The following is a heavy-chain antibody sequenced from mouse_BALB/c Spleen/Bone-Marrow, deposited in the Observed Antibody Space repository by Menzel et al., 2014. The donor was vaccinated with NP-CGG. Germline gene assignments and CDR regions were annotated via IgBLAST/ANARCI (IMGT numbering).Heavy chain of an antibody. CDR2: ILPGSDST. V-gene: IGHV1-9*01. J-gene: IGHJ4*01. CDR1: GYTFSNYW. D-gene: IGHD6-1*01. CDR3: ARMLADSYAMDY. Sequence: QVQLQQSGVELMKPGASVKISCKATGYTFSNYWIEWVKQRPGHGLEWIGEILPGSDSTNYTEKFKGKATFTADTSFNTAYIQLCSLTSEDSAVYYCARMLADSYAMDYWGQGTSVTVSA.